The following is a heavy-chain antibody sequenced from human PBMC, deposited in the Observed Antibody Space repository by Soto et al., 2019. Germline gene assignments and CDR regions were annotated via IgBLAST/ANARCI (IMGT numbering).Heavy chain of an antibody. CDR2: IYYSGST. V-gene: IGHV4-39*01. CDR1: GTYISSSSYY. CDR3: VNLGYWSGGSCYNYYYYYGMDV. D-gene: IGHD2-15*01. J-gene: IGHJ6*02. Sequence: SETLSLTCTVSGTYISSSSYYWGWIRQPPGKGLEWIGSIYYSGSTYYNPSLKSRVDISVDTSKNQFSLKLSSVTAADSAVYYCVNLGYWSGGSCYNYYYYYGMDVWGQGTTVTVSS.